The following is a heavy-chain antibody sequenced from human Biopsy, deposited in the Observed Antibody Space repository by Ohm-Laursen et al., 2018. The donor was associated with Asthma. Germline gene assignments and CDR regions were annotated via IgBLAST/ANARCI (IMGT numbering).Heavy chain of an antibody. CDR3: AHHREVTTSSGWYR. CDR2: ISHAGKL. V-gene: IGHV4-39*01. J-gene: IGHJ4*02. Sequence: SDTLSLTCTVSGGSIRTTNQYWGWIRQPPGKGLEWIGDISHAGKLTYNPSLTSRVTMSLDTSKNQFSLKLNSVTAADTAVYYCAHHREVTTSSGWYRWGQGTLVTVSS. D-gene: IGHD6-19*01. CDR1: GGSIRTTNQY.